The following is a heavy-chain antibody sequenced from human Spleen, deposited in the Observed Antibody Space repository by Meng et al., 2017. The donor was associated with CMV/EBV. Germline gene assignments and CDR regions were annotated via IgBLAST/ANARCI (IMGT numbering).Heavy chain of an antibody. CDR2: IRSKAYGGTT. Sequence: LKFCCTSSYFTFGDYALSWVRQAPGKRLEWVGFIRSKAYGGTTEYAASVQGRFTIPRDDAKSIAYLQMITLKTEDIAVYYCTRELRRLYYYYGMDVWGQGTTVTVSS. CDR1: YFTFGDYA. D-gene: IGHD1-1*01. V-gene: IGHV3-49*04. CDR3: TRELRRLYYYYGMDV. J-gene: IGHJ6*02.